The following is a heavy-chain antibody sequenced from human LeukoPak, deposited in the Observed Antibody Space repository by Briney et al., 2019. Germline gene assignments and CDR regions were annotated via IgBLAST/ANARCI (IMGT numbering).Heavy chain of an antibody. J-gene: IGHJ2*01. Sequence: PSETLSLTCAVSGGSISSGGYSWRWIRQPPGKGLEWIGEINHSGSTNYNPSLKSRVTISVDTSKNQFSLKLSSVTAADTAVYYCARLTTKQWLYGHFDLWGRGTLVTVSS. D-gene: IGHD6-19*01. V-gene: IGHV4-30-2*01. CDR1: GGSISSGGYS. CDR3: ARLTTKQWLYGHFDL. CDR2: INHSGST.